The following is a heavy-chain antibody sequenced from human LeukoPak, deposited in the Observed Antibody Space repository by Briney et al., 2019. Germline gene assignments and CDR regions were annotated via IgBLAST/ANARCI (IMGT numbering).Heavy chain of an antibody. Sequence: GGSLRLSCAASGFTFSSYWMHWVRQAPGKGLEWVSGISWNSGDIGYVDSVKGRFTISRDNAKNSLYLQMNSLRAEDTALYHCAKAGTGILTGHFDYWGQGTLVTVSS. D-gene: IGHD3-9*01. V-gene: IGHV3-9*01. CDR2: ISWNSGDI. CDR3: AKAGTGILTGHFDY. J-gene: IGHJ4*02. CDR1: GFTFSSYW.